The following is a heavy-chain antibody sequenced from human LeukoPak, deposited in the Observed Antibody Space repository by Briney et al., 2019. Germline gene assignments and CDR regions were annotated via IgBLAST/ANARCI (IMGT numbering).Heavy chain of an antibody. J-gene: IGHJ6*02. Sequence: SETLSLTCAVYGGSFSGYYWSWIRQPAGKGLEWNGYIYYSGSTNYNPSLKSRVTISVDTSKNQFSLKLSSVTAADTAVYYCARQRGGSYYGYYYYYGMDVWGQGTTVTVSS. CDR2: IYYSGST. V-gene: IGHV4-59*08. D-gene: IGHD1-26*01. CDR1: GGSFSGYY. CDR3: ARQRGGSYYGYYYYYGMDV.